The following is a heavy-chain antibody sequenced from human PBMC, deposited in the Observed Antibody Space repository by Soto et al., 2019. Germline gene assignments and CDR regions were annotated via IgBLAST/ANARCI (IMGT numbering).Heavy chain of an antibody. CDR2: IIPIFGTA. D-gene: IGHD2-8*01. CDR1: GGTFSSYA. Sequence: ASVKVSCKASGGTFSSYAISWVRQAPGQGLEWMGGIIPIFGTANYAQKLQGRVTMTTDTSTSTAYMELRSLRSDDTAVYYCARDDCTNGVCYISHAFDIWGQGTMVTVSS. J-gene: IGHJ3*02. CDR3: ARDDCTNGVCYISHAFDI. V-gene: IGHV1-69*05.